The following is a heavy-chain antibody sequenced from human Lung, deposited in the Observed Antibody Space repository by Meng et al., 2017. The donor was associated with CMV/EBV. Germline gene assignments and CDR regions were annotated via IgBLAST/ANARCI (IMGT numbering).Heavy chain of an antibody. CDR1: GFTFSSYW. Sequence: GESLKISCAASGFTFSSYWMHWVRQAPGKGLVWVSRINSDGSSTSYADSVKGRFTISRDNAKNTLYLQMNSLRAEDTAVYYCARDLRTVIAAAGTSADAGWGQGTLVTGSS. D-gene: IGHD6-13*01. CDR2: INSDGSST. V-gene: IGHV3-74*01. CDR3: ARDLRTVIAAAGTSADAG. J-gene: IGHJ4*02.